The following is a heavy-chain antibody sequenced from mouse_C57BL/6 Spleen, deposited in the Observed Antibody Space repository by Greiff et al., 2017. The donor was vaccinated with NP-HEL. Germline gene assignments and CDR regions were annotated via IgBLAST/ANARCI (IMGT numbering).Heavy chain of an antibody. CDR2: ISSGSSTI. Sequence: DVQLVESGGGLVKPGGSLKLSCAASGFTFSDYGMHWVRQAPEKGLEWVAYISSGSSTIYYADTVKGRFTISRDNAKNTLFLQMTSLRSEDTAMYYCARPDDGAWFAYWGQGTLVTVSA. D-gene: IGHD2-12*01. CDR1: GFTFSDYG. CDR3: ARPDDGAWFAY. J-gene: IGHJ3*01. V-gene: IGHV5-17*01.